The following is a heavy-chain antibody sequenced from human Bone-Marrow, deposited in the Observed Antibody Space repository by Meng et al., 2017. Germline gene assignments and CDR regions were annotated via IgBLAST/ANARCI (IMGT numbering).Heavy chain of an antibody. J-gene: IGHJ3*02. Sequence: SVMVFCCAAGYTFTTNYIHWLRQAPGQGLEWMGGIIPIFGTANYAQKFQGRVTITADESTSTAYMELSSLRSEGTAVYYCARDRVGAQNDAFDIWGQGTMVTVSS. V-gene: IGHV1-69*13. CDR3: ARDRVGAQNDAFDI. CDR1: GYTFTTNY. D-gene: IGHD1-26*01. CDR2: IIPIFGTA.